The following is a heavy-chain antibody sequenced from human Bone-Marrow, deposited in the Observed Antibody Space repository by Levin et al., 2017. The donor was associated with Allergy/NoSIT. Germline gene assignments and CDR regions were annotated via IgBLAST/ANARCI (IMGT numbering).Heavy chain of an antibody. CDR3: ARCASCGTSPTDSLDY. V-gene: IGHV3-72*01. J-gene: IGHJ4*02. CDR1: GFTFGDHY. Sequence: LSLPCAASGFTFGDHYMDWVRQAPGKGLEWVGRIRKTTNTHTTEYAASVKGRFTISRDDSKNSLYLQMNSLKIEDTAVYYCARCASCGTSPTDSLDYWGQGTLVTVSS. CDR2: IRKTTNTHTT. D-gene: IGHD2-21*01.